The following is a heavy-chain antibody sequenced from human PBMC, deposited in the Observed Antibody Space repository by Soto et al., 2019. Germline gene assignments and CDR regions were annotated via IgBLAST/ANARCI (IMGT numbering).Heavy chain of an antibody. V-gene: IGHV3-48*01. J-gene: IGHJ4*02. Sequence: EVQLVESGGGLVQPGGSLRLSCAASGFTFSTYSMNWVRQAPGKGLEWVSYISSTGNTIYYPASVKGRFTISRDTAKKSLYLQKNGLRAEDTAVYYCARCGYFAYWGQGSLVTVSS. CDR1: GFTFSTYS. CDR2: ISSTGNTI. CDR3: ARCGYFAY. D-gene: IGHD2-21*01.